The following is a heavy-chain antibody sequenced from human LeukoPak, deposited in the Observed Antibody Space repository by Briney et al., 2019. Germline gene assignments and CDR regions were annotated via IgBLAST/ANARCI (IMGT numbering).Heavy chain of an antibody. CDR2: ISGSGGST. Sequence: GGSLRLSCAASGFTFSSYAMIWVRQAPGKGLEWVSAISGSGGSTYYPDSVKGRFTISRDNSKNTLYLQINSLRAEDTAVYYCAKDIPDSSGYYDYWGQGTLVTVSS. D-gene: IGHD3-22*01. V-gene: IGHV3-23*01. CDR1: GFTFSSYA. J-gene: IGHJ4*02. CDR3: AKDIPDSSGYYDY.